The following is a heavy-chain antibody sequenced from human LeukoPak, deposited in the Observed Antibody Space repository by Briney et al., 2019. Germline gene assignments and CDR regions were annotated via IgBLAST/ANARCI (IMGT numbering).Heavy chain of an antibody. V-gene: IGHV3-23*01. D-gene: IGHD6-19*01. J-gene: IGHJ4*02. CDR3: AKDPLSGYSSGWSYFDY. Sequence: GGSLRLSCAASGFTFSSYAMSWVRQAPGKGLEWVSAVSGSGGSTYYADSVKGRFTISRDNSKNTLYLQMNSLRAEDTAVYYCAKDPLSGYSSGWSYFDYWGQGTLVTVSS. CDR1: GFTFSSYA. CDR2: VSGSGGST.